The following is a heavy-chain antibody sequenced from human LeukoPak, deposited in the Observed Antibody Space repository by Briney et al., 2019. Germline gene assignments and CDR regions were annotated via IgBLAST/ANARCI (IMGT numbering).Heavy chain of an antibody. V-gene: IGHV4-31*03. D-gene: IGHD3-22*01. CDR2: IYYSGST. Sequence: SETLSLTCTVSGGSISSGGYYWSWIRQHPGKGLEWIGYIYYSGSTYYNPSLKSRVTISVDTSKNQFSLKLSSVTAADTAVYYCARTETYYYDSSGYLEGYFDYWGQGTLVTVSS. CDR3: ARTETYYYDSSGYLEGYFDY. J-gene: IGHJ4*02. CDR1: GGSISSGGYY.